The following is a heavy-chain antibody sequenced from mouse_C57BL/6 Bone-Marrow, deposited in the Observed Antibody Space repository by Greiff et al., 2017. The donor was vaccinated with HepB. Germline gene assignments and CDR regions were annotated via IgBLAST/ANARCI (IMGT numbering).Heavy chain of an antibody. CDR3: ARTACHWYFDV. CDR1: GFTFTSYW. CDR2: INPGSGST. Sequence: QVKLKQPGADFVKPGASVKMSCKASGFTFTSYWITWVSQRPGQGLEWIGDINPGSGSTNYNEKFKGKATLTVDTSTSTAYMQISSLTSEDSAVYYCARTACHWYFDVWGTGTTVTVSA. V-gene: IGHV1-55*01. J-gene: IGHJ1*03.